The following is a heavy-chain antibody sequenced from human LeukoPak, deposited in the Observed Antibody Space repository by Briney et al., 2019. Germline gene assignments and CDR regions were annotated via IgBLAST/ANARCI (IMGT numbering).Heavy chain of an antibody. CDR3: ARHGRCSSGYYYGLYSYMDV. CDR2: INHSGST. Sequence: SETLSLTCAVYGGSFSGDYWSWIRQPPGKGLEWIGEINHSGSTNYNPSLKSRVTISVDTSKNQFSLKLSSVTAADTAVYYCARHGRCSSGYYYGLYSYMDVWGKGTTVTISS. V-gene: IGHV4-34*01. J-gene: IGHJ6*03. D-gene: IGHD3-22*01. CDR1: GGSFSGDY.